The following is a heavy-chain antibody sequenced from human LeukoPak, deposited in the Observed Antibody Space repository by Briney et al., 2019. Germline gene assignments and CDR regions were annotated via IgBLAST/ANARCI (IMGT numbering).Heavy chain of an antibody. CDR2: IYPGDSDT. Sequence: GESLKISCKGSGYSFTSYWIGWVRQMPGKGLECMGIIYPGDSDTRYSPSFQGQVTISADKSISTAYLQWSSLKASDTAMYYCARQGITIFGVVTQDAFDIWGQGTMVTVSS. V-gene: IGHV5-51*01. CDR1: GYSFTSYW. D-gene: IGHD3-3*01. CDR3: ARQGITIFGVVTQDAFDI. J-gene: IGHJ3*02.